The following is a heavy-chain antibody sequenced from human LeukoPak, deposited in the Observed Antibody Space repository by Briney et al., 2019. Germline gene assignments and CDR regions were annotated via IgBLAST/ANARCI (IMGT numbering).Heavy chain of an antibody. CDR3: ARDLWDSGYGLDY. D-gene: IGHD5-12*01. Sequence: SETLSLTCTVSGGSISSGGYYWSWTRQRPGKGLEWIGYIYYSGSTYYNPSLKSRVTISVDTSKNQFSLKLSSVAAADTAVYYCARDLWDSGYGLDYWGQGTLVTVSS. V-gene: IGHV4-31*03. CDR1: GGSISSGGYY. J-gene: IGHJ4*02. CDR2: IYYSGST.